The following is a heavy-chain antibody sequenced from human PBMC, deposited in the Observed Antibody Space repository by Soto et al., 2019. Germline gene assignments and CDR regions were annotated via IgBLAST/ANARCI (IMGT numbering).Heavy chain of an antibody. CDR3: ARVSVDYAHYYYYYGMDV. CDR1: GFTLSSYS. V-gene: IGHV3-21*01. J-gene: IGHJ6*02. CDR2: ISSSSSYI. Sequence: EVQLVESGGGLVKPGGSLRLSCAASGFTLSSYSMNWVRQAPGKGLEWVSSISSSSSYIYYADSVKGRFTISRDNAKNSLYLQMKSLRAEDTAVYYCARVSVDYAHYYYYYGMDVWGQGTTVTVSS. D-gene: IGHD4-17*01.